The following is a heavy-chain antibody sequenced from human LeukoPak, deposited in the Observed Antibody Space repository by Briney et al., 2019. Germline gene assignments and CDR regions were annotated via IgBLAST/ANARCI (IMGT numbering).Heavy chain of an antibody. CDR3: ARGEPGWGSGSYYYNWFDP. Sequence: SQTLSLTCTVSGGSISSYYWSWIRQPAGKGLEWIGRIYTSGSTNYNPSLKSRVTMSVDTSKNQFSLKLSSVTAADTAVYYCARGEPGWGSGSYYYNWFDPWGQGTLVTVSS. CDR2: IYTSGST. J-gene: IGHJ5*02. V-gene: IGHV4-4*07. CDR1: GGSISSYY. D-gene: IGHD3-10*01.